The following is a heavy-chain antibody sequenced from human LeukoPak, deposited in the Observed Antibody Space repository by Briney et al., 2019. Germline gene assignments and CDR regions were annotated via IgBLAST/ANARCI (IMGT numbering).Heavy chain of an antibody. CDR1: GGSISSGGYY. D-gene: IGHD1-26*01. CDR2: INHSGST. J-gene: IGHJ5*02. CDR3: ASDSGSSSLALTA. V-gene: IGHV4-30-2*01. Sequence: SQTLSLTCTVSGGSISSGGYYWSWIRQPPGKGLEWIGEINHSGSTNYNPSLKSRVTISVDTSKNQFSLKLSSVTAADTAVYYCASDSGSSSLALTAWGQGTLVTVSS.